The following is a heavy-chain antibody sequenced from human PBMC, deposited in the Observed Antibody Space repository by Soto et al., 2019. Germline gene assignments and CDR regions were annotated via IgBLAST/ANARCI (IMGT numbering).Heavy chain of an antibody. CDR1: GGSTSSGGYY. D-gene: IGHD3-3*01. CDR3: ARDSFGVVQVGSRSSYFDY. Sequence: PSETLSLTCTVSGGSTSSGGYYWSWIRQHPGKGLEWIGYIYYSGSTYYNPSLKSRVTISVDTSKNQFSLKLSSVTAADTAVYYCARDSFGVVQVGSRSSYFDYWGQGTLVTVSS. CDR2: IYYSGST. J-gene: IGHJ4*02. V-gene: IGHV4-31*03.